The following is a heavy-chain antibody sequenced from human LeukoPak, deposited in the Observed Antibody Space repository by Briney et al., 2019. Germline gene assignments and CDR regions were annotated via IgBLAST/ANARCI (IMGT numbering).Heavy chain of an antibody. Sequence: PSETLSLTCAVYGGSSSGYYWSWIRQPPGKGLEWIGEINHSGSTNYNLSLKSRVTISVDTSKNQFSLKLSSVTAADTAVYYCAREDILYYGTSNWGQGTLVTVSS. D-gene: IGHD1-14*01. J-gene: IGHJ4*02. V-gene: IGHV4-34*01. CDR3: AREDILYYGTSN. CDR1: GGSSSGYY. CDR2: INHSGST.